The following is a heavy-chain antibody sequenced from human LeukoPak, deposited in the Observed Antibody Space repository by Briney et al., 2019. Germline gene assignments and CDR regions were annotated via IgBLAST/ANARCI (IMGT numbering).Heavy chain of an antibody. Sequence: SETLSLTCAVSGGSISSGGYSWSWIQQPPGKGLEWIGYIYHSGSTYYNPSLKSRVTISVDRSKNQFSLKLSSVTAADTAVYYCARDKILVAGRYYYYYGMDVWGQGTTVTVSS. D-gene: IGHD2-15*01. J-gene: IGHJ6*02. CDR3: ARDKILVAGRYYYYYGMDV. CDR1: GGSISSGGYS. CDR2: IYHSGST. V-gene: IGHV4-30-2*01.